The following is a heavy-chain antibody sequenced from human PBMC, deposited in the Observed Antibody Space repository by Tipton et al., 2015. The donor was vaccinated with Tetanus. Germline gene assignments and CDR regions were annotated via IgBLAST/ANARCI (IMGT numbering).Heavy chain of an antibody. CDR1: GDSVNRGNFY. J-gene: IGHJ6*02. Sequence: TLSLTCTVSGDSVNRGNFYWTWIRQPPGKGLEWIGYKYHTGSTKYNPALESRLTISLDATNNVLSLELTSVTPADTAVYYCARDFGGVCFPPGGAPLHYYGLDVWAPGPPFSV. D-gene: IGHD3-16*01. CDR3: ARDFGGVCFPPGGAPLHYYGLDV. V-gene: IGHV4-61*01. CDR2: KYHTGST.